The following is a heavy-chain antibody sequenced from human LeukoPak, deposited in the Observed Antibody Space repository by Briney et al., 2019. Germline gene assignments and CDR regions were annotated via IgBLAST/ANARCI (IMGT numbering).Heavy chain of an antibody. J-gene: IGHJ4*02. CDR1: GYTFTSYG. V-gene: IGHV1-18*01. Sequence: ASVKVSCKASGYTFTSYGISWVRQAPGQGVEGMGWISAYNGNTNYAQRLQGRVTMTTDTSASTAYMELRSLRSDDTAVYYCATGPVDDILTGYPFGGFDYWGQGTLVTVSS. CDR2: ISAYNGNT. D-gene: IGHD3-9*01. CDR3: ATGPVDDILTGYPFGGFDY.